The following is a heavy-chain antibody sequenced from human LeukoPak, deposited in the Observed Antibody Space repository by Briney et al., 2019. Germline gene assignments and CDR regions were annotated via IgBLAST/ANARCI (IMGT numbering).Heavy chain of an antibody. J-gene: IGHJ4*02. CDR1: GFTFSSYG. Sequence: GGSLRLSCAASGFTFSSYGMHWVRQAPGKGLERVAFIRYDGSNKYYADSVKGRFTISRDNSKNTLYLQMGSLRAEDMAVYYCARAKAYFFDYWGQGTLVTVSS. CDR2: IRYDGSNK. CDR3: ARAKAYFFDY. V-gene: IGHV3-30*02.